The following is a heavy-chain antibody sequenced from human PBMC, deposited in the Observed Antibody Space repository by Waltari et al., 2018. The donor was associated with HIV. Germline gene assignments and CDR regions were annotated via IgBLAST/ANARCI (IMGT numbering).Heavy chain of an antibody. V-gene: IGHV4-39*07. CDR2: IYYTGNT. CDR3: VAQDYSDAVDW. D-gene: IGHD4-17*01. Sequence: QLRLQESGPRLVKPPETLSLTCSVSGGSLSRNVYHCGWIRQSPGKGLEWIGSIYYTGNTYYKPSLKRRVTISIDTSKNQFSLRLTSVTAADTAIYYCVAQDYSDAVDWWGQGTLVTVFS. CDR1: GGSLSRNVYH. J-gene: IGHJ4*02.